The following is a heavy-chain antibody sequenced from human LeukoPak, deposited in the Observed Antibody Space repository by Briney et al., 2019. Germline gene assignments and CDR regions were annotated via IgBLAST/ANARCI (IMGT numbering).Heavy chain of an antibody. D-gene: IGHD6-13*01. V-gene: IGHV3-48*04. Sequence: PGGSLRLSCAASGFTFSSYSMNWVRQAPGKGLEWVSYISSSSSTIYYADSVKGRFTISRDNAKNSLYLQMNSLRAEDTAVYYCAKGEARSRETLGFWGQGTLVTVSS. CDR1: GFTFSSYS. J-gene: IGHJ4*02. CDR2: ISSSSSTI. CDR3: AKGEARSRETLGF.